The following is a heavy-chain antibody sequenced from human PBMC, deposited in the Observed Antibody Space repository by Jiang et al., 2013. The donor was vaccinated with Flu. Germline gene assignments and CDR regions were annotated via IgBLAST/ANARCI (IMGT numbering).Heavy chain of an antibody. CDR2: IKSETDGGTT. J-gene: IGHJ4*02. Sequence: VQLVESGGGFVKPGGSLRLSCEASGFTFNKAWMNWVRQTPGKGLEWVGRIKSETDGGTTDYAAPVKGRFSISRDDSKNTLYLQMNSLKTEDTAVYYCTSDRPTITTFGMFIMPFNYWGPGTLVTVSS. CDR1: GFTFNKAW. CDR3: TSDRPTITTFGMFIMPFNY. D-gene: IGHD3-3*01. V-gene: IGHV3-15*07.